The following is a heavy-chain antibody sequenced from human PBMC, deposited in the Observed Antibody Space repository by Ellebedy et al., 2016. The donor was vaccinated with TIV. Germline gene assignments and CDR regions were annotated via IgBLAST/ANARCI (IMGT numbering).Heavy chain of an antibody. J-gene: IGHJ6*03. D-gene: IGHD3-9*01. V-gene: IGHV1-2*02. CDR2: INPNSGGT. Sequence: ASVKVSCXASGYTFTGYYMHWVRQAPGQGLEWMGWINPNSGGTNYAQKFQGRVTMTRDTSISTAYMELSRLRSDDTDVYYCARDYGDYDILTLYYYMDVWGKGTTVTVSS. CDR3: ARDYGDYDILTLYYYMDV. CDR1: GYTFTGYY.